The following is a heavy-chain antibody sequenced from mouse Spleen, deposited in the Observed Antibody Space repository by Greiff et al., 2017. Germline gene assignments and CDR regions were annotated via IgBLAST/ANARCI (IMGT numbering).Heavy chain of an antibody. V-gene: IGHV5-9-3*01. CDR2: ISSGGGNT. Sequence: EVHLVESGGGLVKLGGSLKLSCAASGFTFSSYAMSWVRQTPEKRLEWVATISSGGGNTYYPDSVKGRFTISRDNAKNTLYLQMSSLKSEDTAMYYCARHHQYYFDYWGQGTTLTVSS. CDR1: GFTFSSYA. CDR3: ARHHQYYFDY. J-gene: IGHJ2*01.